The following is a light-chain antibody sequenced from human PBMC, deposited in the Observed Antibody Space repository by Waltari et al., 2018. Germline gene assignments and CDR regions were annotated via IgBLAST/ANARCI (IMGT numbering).Light chain of an antibody. CDR1: QGISSY. CDR3: LQHNSYPYS. CDR2: AAT. V-gene: IGKV1-17*01. J-gene: IGKJ2*03. Sequence: DIQMTQSPSSLSASVGDTVTITCRASQGISSYLNWFQQKPGKAPKLLIYAATTLQSGVPSRFSGIGSGTEFTLTISSLQPEDFAAYYCLQHNSYPYSFGQGTKVEIK.